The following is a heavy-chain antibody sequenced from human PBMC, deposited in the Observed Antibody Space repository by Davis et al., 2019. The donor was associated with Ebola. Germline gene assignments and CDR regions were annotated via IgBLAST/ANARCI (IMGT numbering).Heavy chain of an antibody. Sequence: GESLKISCKGSGYSFTNYWIDWVRQMPGKGLEWMGIIYPAYSDTRYSPSFRGQVTISADKSFKTAFLQWSSLKASDTAMYYCARGTDGYNPGGYFDSWGQGTLVTVSS. CDR3: ARGTDGYNPGGYFDS. D-gene: IGHD5-24*01. CDR2: IYPAYSDT. V-gene: IGHV5-51*01. J-gene: IGHJ4*02. CDR1: GYSFTNYW.